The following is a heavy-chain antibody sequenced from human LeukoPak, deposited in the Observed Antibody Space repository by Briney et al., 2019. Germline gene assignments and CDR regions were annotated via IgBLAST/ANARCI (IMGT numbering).Heavy chain of an antibody. J-gene: IGHJ4*02. CDR1: GGTFSSYA. Sequence: SVKVSCKASGGTFSSYAISWVRQAPGQGLEWMRRIIPIFGTANYAQKFQGRVTITTDESTSTAYMELSSLRSEDTAVYYCARDWGIGGHLYYFDYWGQGTLVTVSS. CDR2: IIPIFGTA. CDR3: ARDWGIGGHLYYFDY. V-gene: IGHV1-69*05. D-gene: IGHD3-16*01.